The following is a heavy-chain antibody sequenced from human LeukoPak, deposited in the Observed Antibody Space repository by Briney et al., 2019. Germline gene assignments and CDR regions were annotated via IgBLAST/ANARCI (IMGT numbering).Heavy chain of an antibody. V-gene: IGHV5-51*01. J-gene: IGHJ4*02. CDR1: GYSFTSYW. D-gene: IGHD3-22*01. CDR2: IYPGDSDT. Sequence: GESLKISCKGSGYSFTSYWIGWVRQMPGKGLEWMGIIYPGDSDTRYGPSFQGQVTISADKSISTAYLQWSSLKASDTAMYYCAISPPNYYDSSGYFDYWGQGTLVTVSS. CDR3: AISPPNYYDSSGYFDY.